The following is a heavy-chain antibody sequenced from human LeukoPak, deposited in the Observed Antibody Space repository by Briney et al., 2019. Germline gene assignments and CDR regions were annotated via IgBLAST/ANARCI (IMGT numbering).Heavy chain of an antibody. CDR1: GFTFSDYY. CDR2: ISSSGSTI. J-gene: IGHJ4*02. V-gene: IGHV3-11*04. Sequence: GGSLRLSCAASGFTFSDYYMSWIRQAPGKGLEWVSYISSSGSTIYYTDSVKGRFTISRDNAKNSLYLQMNSLRAEDTAVYYCARDMVRGVIRYWGQGTLVTVSS. D-gene: IGHD3-10*01. CDR3: ARDMVRGVIRY.